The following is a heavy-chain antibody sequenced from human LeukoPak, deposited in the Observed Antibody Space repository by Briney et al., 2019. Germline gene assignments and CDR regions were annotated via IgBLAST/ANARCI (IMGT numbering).Heavy chain of an antibody. CDR3: ARPYYYSSGSHPF. J-gene: IGHJ4*02. D-gene: IGHD3-10*01. Sequence: GGSLRLSCTASGFPFSSYAMSWFRQTPGKGLEWVANINKDGSEKNYVDSVKGRFTTSRDNAKNSLYLHMNSLRAEDTAMYYCARPYYYSSGSHPFWGQGTLVTVSS. CDR2: INKDGSEK. CDR1: GFPFSSYA. V-gene: IGHV3-7*01.